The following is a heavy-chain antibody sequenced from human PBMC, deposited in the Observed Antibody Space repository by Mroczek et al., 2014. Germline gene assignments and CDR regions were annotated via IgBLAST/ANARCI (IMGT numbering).Heavy chain of an antibody. J-gene: IGHJ4*02. Sequence: ESGGGLVKPGGSLRLSCAASGFTFSSYSMNWVRQAPGKGLEWVSSISSSSSYIYYADSVKGRFTISRDNAKNSLYLQMNSLRAEDTAVYYCARDPHPDCSSTSCYFYWGQGTLV. CDR1: GFTFSSYS. V-gene: IGHV3-21*01. CDR3: ARDPHPDCSSTSCYFY. D-gene: IGHD2-2*01. CDR2: ISSSSSYI.